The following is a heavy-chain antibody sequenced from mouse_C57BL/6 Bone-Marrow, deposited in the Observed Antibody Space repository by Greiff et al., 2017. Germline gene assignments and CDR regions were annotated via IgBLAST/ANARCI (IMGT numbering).Heavy chain of an antibody. CDR3: ARDPIYYYGSSYGGFAY. D-gene: IGHD1-1*01. CDR1: GFTFSSYA. J-gene: IGHJ3*01. Sequence: EVHLVESGGGLVKPGGSLKLSCAASGFTFSSYAMSWVRQTPEKRLAWVATISDGGSYTYYPDNVKGRFTISRDNAKNNLYLQMSHLKSEDTAMYYCARDPIYYYGSSYGGFAYWGQGTLVTVSA. V-gene: IGHV5-4*01. CDR2: ISDGGSYT.